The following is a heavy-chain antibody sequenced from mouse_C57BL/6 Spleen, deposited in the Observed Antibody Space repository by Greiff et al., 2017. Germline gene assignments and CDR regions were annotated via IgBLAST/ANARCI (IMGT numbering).Heavy chain of an antibody. CDR3: AREGGLRLRRAMDY. D-gene: IGHD2-2*01. J-gene: IGHJ4*01. CDR1: GYTFTSYW. V-gene: IGHV1-55*01. Sequence: QVQLQQPGAELVKPGASVKMSCKASGYTFTSYWITWVKQRPGQGLEWIGDIYPGSGSTNYNEKFKNKATLTVDTSSSTAYMHLSSLTSEDSAVYYGAREGGLRLRRAMDYWGQGTSVTVSS. CDR2: IYPGSGST.